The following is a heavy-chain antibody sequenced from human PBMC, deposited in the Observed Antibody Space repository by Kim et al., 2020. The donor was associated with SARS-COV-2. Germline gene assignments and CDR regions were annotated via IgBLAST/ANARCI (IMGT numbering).Heavy chain of an antibody. CDR1: GFTFSSYA. J-gene: IGHJ4*02. Sequence: GGSLRLSCAASGFTFSSYAMSWVRQAPGKGLEWVSAISGSGGSTYYADSVKGRFTISRDNSKNTLYLQMNSLRAEDTAVYYCANQGQYSGSYSHAGGDYWGQGTLVTVSS. CDR3: ANQGQYSGSYSHAGGDY. CDR2: ISGSGGST. V-gene: IGHV3-23*01. D-gene: IGHD1-26*01.